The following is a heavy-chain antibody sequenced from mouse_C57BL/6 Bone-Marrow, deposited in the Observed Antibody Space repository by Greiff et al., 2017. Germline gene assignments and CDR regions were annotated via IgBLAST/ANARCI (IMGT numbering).Heavy chain of an antibody. CDR3: AREAASSGAMDY. CDR2: INYDGSST. D-gene: IGHD3-2*02. J-gene: IGHJ4*01. V-gene: IGHV5-16*01. Sequence: EVQGVEPEGGLVQPGSSMKLSCTASGFTFSDYYMAWVRQVPDKGLEWVANINYDGSSTYYLDSLKSRFIISRDNAKNILYLQMSSLKSEDTATDDCAREAASSGAMDYWGQGTSVTVSS. CDR1: GFTFSDYY.